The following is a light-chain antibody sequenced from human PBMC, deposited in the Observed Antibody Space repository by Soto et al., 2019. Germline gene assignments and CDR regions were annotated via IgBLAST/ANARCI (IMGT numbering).Light chain of an antibody. CDR2: AAS. CDR3: QQYNDSPLT. J-gene: IGKJ3*01. CDR1: QTLSTNS. V-gene: IGKV3-20*01. Sequence: EIVFPQSPGTLSLSPGERATLSCRARQTLSTNSLACYQQRPGQTPRLLIYAASTRATDIPDRFNGSGSGTEFALTISRREPEDFALYYCQQYNDSPLTFGPGTKVDVK.